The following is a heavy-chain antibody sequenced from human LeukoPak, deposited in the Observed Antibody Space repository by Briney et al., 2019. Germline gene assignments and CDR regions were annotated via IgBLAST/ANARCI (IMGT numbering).Heavy chain of an antibody. D-gene: IGHD5-24*01. J-gene: IGHJ4*02. CDR2: INPNSGGT. CDR1: GYTFTGYY. V-gene: IGHV1-2*02. CDR3: ARLVEMATINPLEEDY. Sequence: ASVKVSCKASGYTFTGYYMHWVRQAPGQGLEWMGWINPNSGGTNYAQKFQGRVTMTRDTSISTAYMELSRLRSDDTAVYYCARLVEMATINPLEEDYWGQGTLVTVSS.